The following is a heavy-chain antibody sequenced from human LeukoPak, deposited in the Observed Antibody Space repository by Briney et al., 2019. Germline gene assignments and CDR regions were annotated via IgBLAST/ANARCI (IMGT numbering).Heavy chain of an antibody. J-gene: IGHJ4*02. Sequence: GGSLRLSCAASGFNFSSYGMHWVRQAPGKGLEWLAVISSDASNKYFADSVKGRFTISRDTSKNTLYLQMNSLTAEDTAVYYCAKSGIAAAGQRGCFDNWGQGALVTVSS. CDR1: GFNFSSYG. V-gene: IGHV3-30*18. CDR3: AKSGIAAAGQRGCFDN. CDR2: ISSDASNK. D-gene: IGHD6-13*01.